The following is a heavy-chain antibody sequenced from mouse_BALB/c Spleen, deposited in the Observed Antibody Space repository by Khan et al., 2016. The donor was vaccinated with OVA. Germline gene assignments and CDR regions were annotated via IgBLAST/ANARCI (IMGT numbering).Heavy chain of an antibody. J-gene: IGHJ3*01. CDR2: INPSSGYN. Sequence: QVQLQQPGAELARPGASVKMSCKASGYIFTSYMMHWVKQRPGQGLEWIGDINPSSGYNNYNQKFKDKATLTVDKSSSTAYMQLSSLTSEDSAVYYCTRGGYGSFGDWGQGTLVTVAA. D-gene: IGHD1-1*01. V-gene: IGHV1-4*01. CDR3: TRGGYGSFGD. CDR1: GYIFTSYM.